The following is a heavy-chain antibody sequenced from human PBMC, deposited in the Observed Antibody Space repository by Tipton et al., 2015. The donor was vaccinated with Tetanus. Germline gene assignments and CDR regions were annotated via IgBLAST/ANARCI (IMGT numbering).Heavy chain of an antibody. V-gene: IGHV5-51*01. D-gene: IGHD6-13*01. Sequence: VQLVQSGAEVKKPGESLKISCKGSGYSLTSYWIGWVRQMPGKGLEWMGIIYPGDSDTRYSPSFQGQVTISADKSISTAYLQWSSLKASDTAMYYCASSRIAAAGDWYFDLWGRGTLVTVSS. CDR1: GYSLTSYW. CDR3: ASSRIAAAGDWYFDL. J-gene: IGHJ2*01. CDR2: IYPGDSDT.